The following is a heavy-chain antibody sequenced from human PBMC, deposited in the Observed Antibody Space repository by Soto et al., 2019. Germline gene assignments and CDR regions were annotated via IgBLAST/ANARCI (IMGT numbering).Heavy chain of an antibody. V-gene: IGHV3-11*01. CDR2: ISSSGSVI. Sequence: QVQLVESGGGLVKPGGSLRLSCTASGFTFSDYYMTWIRQAPGKGLEWISYISSSGSVIYYADSVKGRFTISRDNAKNSLYLQMNNLRDEDTAVYYCARGRGRGYCSSSNYEHEMDYWGQGTQVTVSS. CDR3: ARGRGRGYCSSSNYEHEMDY. J-gene: IGHJ4*02. D-gene: IGHD2-2*01. CDR1: GFTFSDYY.